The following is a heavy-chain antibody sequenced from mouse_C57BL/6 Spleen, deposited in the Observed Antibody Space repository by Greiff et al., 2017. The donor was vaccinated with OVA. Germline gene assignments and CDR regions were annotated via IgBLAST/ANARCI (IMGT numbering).Heavy chain of an antibody. Sequence: VKLQESGAELARPGASVKMSCKASGYTFTSYTMHWVKQRPGQGLEWIGYINPSSGYTKYNQKFKDKATLTADKSSSTAYMQLSSLTSEDSAVYYCARSGYGNWFAYWGQGTLVTVSA. CDR1: GYTFTSYT. V-gene: IGHV1-4*01. D-gene: IGHD2-1*01. CDR2: INPSSGYT. CDR3: ARSGYGNWFAY. J-gene: IGHJ3*01.